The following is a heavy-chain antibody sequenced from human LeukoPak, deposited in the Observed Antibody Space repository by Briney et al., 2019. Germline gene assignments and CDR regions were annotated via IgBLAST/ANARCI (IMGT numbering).Heavy chain of an antibody. CDR3: ARGLKFGELTGWFDP. CDR1: GFTFSSYS. CDR2: ISSSSSYI. V-gene: IGHV3-21*01. J-gene: IGHJ5*02. Sequence: KSGGSLRLSCAASGFTFSSYSMNWVRQAPGKGLEWVSSISSSSSYIYYADSVKGRFTISRDNAKNSLYLQMNSLRAEDTAVYYCARGLKFGELTGWFDPWGQGTLVTVSS. D-gene: IGHD3-10*01.